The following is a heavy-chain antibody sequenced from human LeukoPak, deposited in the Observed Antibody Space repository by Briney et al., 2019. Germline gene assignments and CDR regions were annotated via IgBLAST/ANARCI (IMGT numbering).Heavy chain of an antibody. CDR1: GYTFTSYG. V-gene: IGHV1-18*01. Sequence: ASVKVSCKASGYTFTSYGISWVRPAPGQGLEWMGWISAYNGNTNYAQKLQGRVTMTTDTSTSTAYMELRSLRSDDTAVYYCARVTRRGGSYNWFDPWGQGTLVTVSS. J-gene: IGHJ5*02. D-gene: IGHD2-15*01. CDR2: ISAYNGNT. CDR3: ARVTRRGGSYNWFDP.